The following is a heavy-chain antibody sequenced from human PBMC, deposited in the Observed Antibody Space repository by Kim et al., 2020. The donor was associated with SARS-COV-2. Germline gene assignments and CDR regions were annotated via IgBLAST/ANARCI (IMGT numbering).Heavy chain of an antibody. J-gene: IGHJ4*02. V-gene: IGHV3-23*01. CDR3: AKRGTFGYSDY. D-gene: IGHD1-1*01. CDR2: T. Sequence: TYYADSVKGRFTISRDKSLNTRDLEMNGQSADDTAIYYCAKRGTFGYSDYWGRGTLVTVSS.